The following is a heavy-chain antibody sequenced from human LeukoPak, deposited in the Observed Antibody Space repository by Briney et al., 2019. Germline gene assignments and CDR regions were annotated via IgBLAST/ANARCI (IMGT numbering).Heavy chain of an antibody. V-gene: IGHV1-8*01. CDR2: TNPNSGNT. J-gene: IGHJ5*02. D-gene: IGHD5-18*01. Sequence: GATVKVSCKASGYTFTSYDINWVRQATGQGLEWMGWTNPNSGNTGYAQKFQGRVTMTRNTSISTAYMELSSLRSEDTAVYYCARKPIVDTALNWFDPWGQGTLVTVSS. CDR3: ARKPIVDTALNWFDP. CDR1: GYTFTSYD.